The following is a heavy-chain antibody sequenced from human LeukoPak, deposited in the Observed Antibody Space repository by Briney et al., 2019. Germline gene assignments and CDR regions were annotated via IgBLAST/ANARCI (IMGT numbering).Heavy chain of an antibody. V-gene: IGHV1-69*04. CDR2: IIPILGIA. CDR3: ASEAQLGYCSSTSCYGDY. J-gene: IGHJ4*02. D-gene: IGHD2-2*01. Sequence: GASVKVSCNASGGTFSSYAISWVRQAPGQGLEWMGRIIPILGIANYAQKFQGRVTITADKSTSTAYMELSSLRSEDTAVYYCASEAQLGYCSSTSCYGDYWGQGTLVTVSS. CDR1: GGTFSSYA.